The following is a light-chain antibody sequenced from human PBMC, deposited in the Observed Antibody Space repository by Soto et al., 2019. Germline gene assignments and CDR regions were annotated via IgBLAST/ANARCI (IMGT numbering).Light chain of an antibody. CDR1: QSVRSSY. Sequence: EIVLTQSPGTLSLSPGERATLSCRCSQSVRSSYLAWYQQKPGQAPSLLIYGASSRATGVPDRFSGSGSGTDFILIISRLEPEDFAVYYCHQYSSSPRGTFGQGTKVAIK. CDR3: HQYSSSPRGT. CDR2: GAS. V-gene: IGKV3-20*01. J-gene: IGKJ1*01.